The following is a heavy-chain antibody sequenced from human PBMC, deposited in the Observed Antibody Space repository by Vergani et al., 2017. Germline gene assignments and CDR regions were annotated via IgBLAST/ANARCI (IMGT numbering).Heavy chain of an antibody. J-gene: IGHJ4*02. D-gene: IGHD3-16*01. CDR3: ARGAYYDYVWGRGALRY. V-gene: IGHV4-59*01. Sequence: QVQLQESGPGLVKPSETLSLTCTVSGGSISSYYWSWIRQPPGKGLEWIGYIYYSGSTNYNPSLKSRVTISVDTSKNQFSLKLSSVTAADTAVYYCARGAYYDYVWGRGALRYWGQGTLVTVSS. CDR2: IYYSGST. CDR1: GGSISSYY.